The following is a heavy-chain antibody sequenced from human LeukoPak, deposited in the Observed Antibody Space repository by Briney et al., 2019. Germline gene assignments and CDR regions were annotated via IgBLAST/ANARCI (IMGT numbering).Heavy chain of an antibody. Sequence: GGSLRLSCAASEFSVGSNYMTWVRQAPGKGLEWVSLIYSGGSTYYADSVKGRFTISRDNSKNTLYLQMNSLRAEDTAIYYCANPPTVTTFNNWGQGTLVTVSS. CDR3: ANPPTVTTFNN. D-gene: IGHD4-11*01. J-gene: IGHJ4*02. CDR2: IYSGGST. V-gene: IGHV3-53*01. CDR1: EFSVGSNY.